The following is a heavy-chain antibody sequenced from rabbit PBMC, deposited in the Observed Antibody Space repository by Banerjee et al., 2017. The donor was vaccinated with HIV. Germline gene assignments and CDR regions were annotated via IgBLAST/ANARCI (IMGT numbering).Heavy chain of an antibody. Sequence: QEQLEESGGDLVKPEGSLTLTCTASGFDFSSSYYMCWVRQAPGKGLEWIACIYTGSSDNTYYASWAKGRFTISRTSSTTVTLQMTSLTAADTATYFCARDATADSYTTFDFWGPGTLVTVS. V-gene: IGHV1S45*01. D-gene: IGHD6-1*01. CDR1: GFDFSSSYY. CDR3: ARDATADSYTTFDF. CDR2: IYTGSSDNT. J-gene: IGHJ4*01.